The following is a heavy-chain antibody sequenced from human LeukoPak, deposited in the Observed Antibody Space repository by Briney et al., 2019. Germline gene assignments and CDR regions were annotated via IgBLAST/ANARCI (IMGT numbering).Heavy chain of an antibody. CDR3: AKYTSSGYYYGYYFDY. D-gene: IGHD3-22*01. J-gene: IGHJ4*02. CDR1: GYSFSNFW. V-gene: IGHV5-51*01. CDR2: IYPGDSDT. Sequence: GESLKISCQGSGYSFSNFWIGWVRQMPGRGREWMGIIYPGDSDTRYSPSFQGQVTISADRSISTAYLQWSTLKGSDTAMYFCAKYTSSGYYYGYYFDYWGQGTLVTVSS.